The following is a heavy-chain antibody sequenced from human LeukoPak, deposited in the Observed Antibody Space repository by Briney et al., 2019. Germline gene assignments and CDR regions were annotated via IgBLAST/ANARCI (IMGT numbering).Heavy chain of an antibody. CDR3: ARAAMVRGVDYFDY. CDR2: ISGSGGST. D-gene: IGHD3-10*01. V-gene: IGHV3-23*01. J-gene: IGHJ4*02. CDR1: GFTFSSYS. Sequence: PGGSLRLSCAASGFTFSSYSMTWVRQAPGKGLEWVSVISGSGGSTYYGDSVKGRFTISRDNSKNTLYLQMNSLRAEDTAVCYCARAAMVRGVDYFDYWAREPWSPSPQ.